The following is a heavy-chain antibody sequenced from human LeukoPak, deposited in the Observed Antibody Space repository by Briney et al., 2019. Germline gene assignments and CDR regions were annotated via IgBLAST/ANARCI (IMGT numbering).Heavy chain of an antibody. D-gene: IGHD4-11*01. Sequence: ASVKVSCKPSGYSFILYGISWVRQAPGQGPEWMGWISTSTGDTKYTQKFQGRVTLTTDTSTSTAYMELSSLRSDDTAVYYCARDDNYGIFVNVDYWGQGTLVTVSS. J-gene: IGHJ4*02. CDR3: ARDDNYGIFVNVDY. CDR2: ISTSTGDT. V-gene: IGHV1-18*01. CDR1: GYSFILYG.